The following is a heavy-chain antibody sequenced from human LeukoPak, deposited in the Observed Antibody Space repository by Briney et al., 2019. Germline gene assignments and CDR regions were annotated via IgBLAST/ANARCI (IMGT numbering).Heavy chain of an antibody. CDR1: GGSFSGYY. Sequence: KPSETLSLTCAVYGGSFSGYYWSWIRQPPGKGLEWIGEINHSGSTNYNPSLKSRVTISVDTSKNQFSLKLSSVTAADTAVYYCARGVVVVAATYYYFDYWGQGTLATVSS. CDR2: INHSGST. D-gene: IGHD2-15*01. J-gene: IGHJ4*02. CDR3: ARGVVVVAATYYYFDY. V-gene: IGHV4-34*01.